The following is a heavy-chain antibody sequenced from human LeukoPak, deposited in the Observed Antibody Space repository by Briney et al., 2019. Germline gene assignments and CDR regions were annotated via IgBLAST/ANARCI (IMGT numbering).Heavy chain of an antibody. CDR3: VKGYCSGGSCWEFDY. CDR2: IYSGGSA. D-gene: IGHD2-15*01. Sequence: PGGSLRLSCEASGFTVSRNYMSWVRQAPGKGLEWVSFIYSGGSAYYADSVKGRFTISRDNSKNTLYLQMSSLRAEDTAVYYCVKGYCSGGSCWEFDYWGQGTLVTVSS. V-gene: IGHV3-53*05. CDR1: GFTVSRNY. J-gene: IGHJ4*02.